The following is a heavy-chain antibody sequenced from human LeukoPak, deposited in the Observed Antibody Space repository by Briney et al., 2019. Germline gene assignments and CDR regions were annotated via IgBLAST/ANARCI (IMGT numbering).Heavy chain of an antibody. CDR3: ARDFTVAVYYYYGMDV. Sequence: GGSLRLSCAASGFTFDDYAMHWVRQAPGKGLEWVSGISWNSGSIGYADSVKGRFTISRDNAKNSLYLQMNSLRAEDTAVYYCARDFTVAVYYYYGMDVWGQGTTVTVSS. D-gene: IGHD6-19*01. CDR1: GFTFDDYA. CDR2: ISWNSGSI. V-gene: IGHV3-9*01. J-gene: IGHJ6*02.